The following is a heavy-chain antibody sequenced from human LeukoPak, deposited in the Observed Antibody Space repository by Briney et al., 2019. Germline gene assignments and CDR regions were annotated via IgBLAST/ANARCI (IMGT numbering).Heavy chain of an antibody. J-gene: IGHJ3*02. CDR1: GVSLDEYY. V-gene: IGHV4-4*07. D-gene: IGHD2-8*01. CDR2: IYSSGST. Sequence: NPSETLSLTCSVSGVSLDEYYWYWIRQSAGKRLEWIGRIYSSGSTNYAPSLKSRVTMSIDTSKRHLSLKLSSATAADTGFYYCARLNGDGFDIWGQGTKVTVSS. CDR3: ARLNGDGFDI.